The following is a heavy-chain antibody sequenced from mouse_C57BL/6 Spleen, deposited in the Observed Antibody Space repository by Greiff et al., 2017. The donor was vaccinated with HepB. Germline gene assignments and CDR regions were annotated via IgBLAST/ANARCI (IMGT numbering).Heavy chain of an antibody. CDR1: GYTFTSYW. J-gene: IGHJ2*01. CDR3: ARSVGLRGDFDY. D-gene: IGHD2-4*01. V-gene: IGHV1-50*01. Sequence: QVQLQQPGAELVKPGASVKLSCKASGYTFTSYWMQWVKQRPGQGLEWIGEIDPSDSYTNYNQKFKGKATLTVDTSSSTAYMQLSSLTSEDSAVYYCARSVGLRGDFDYWGQGTTLTVSS. CDR2: IDPSDSYT.